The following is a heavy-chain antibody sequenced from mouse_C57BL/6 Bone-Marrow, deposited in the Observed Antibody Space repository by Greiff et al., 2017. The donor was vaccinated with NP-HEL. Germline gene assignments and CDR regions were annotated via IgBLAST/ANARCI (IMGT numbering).Heavy chain of an antibody. V-gene: IGHV5-17*01. J-gene: IGHJ1*03. CDR1: GFTFSDYG. D-gene: IGHD1-1*01. CDR2: ISSGSSTL. Sequence: EVMLVESGGGLVKPGGSLKLSCAASGFTFSDYGMHWVRQPPEKGLAWVAYISSGSSTLYYADTVQGRFTISRDNAKNTLFLQMTSLRSEDTAMYYCARYYGSSYWYFDVWGTGTTVTVSS. CDR3: ARYYGSSYWYFDV.